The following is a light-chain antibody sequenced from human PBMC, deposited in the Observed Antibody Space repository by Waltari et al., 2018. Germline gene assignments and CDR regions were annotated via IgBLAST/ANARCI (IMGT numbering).Light chain of an antibody. CDR3: QQYGSSAIT. CDR2: GVS. Sequence: EIVLTQSPGTLSLSPGERATLPCRASQSVSSSDLAWYQQKPGQAPRLLIYGVSSRATGIPDRFSGSGSGTDFTLTISRLEPEDFAVYYCQQYGSSAITFGQGTRLEIK. V-gene: IGKV3-20*01. CDR1: QSVSSSD. J-gene: IGKJ5*01.